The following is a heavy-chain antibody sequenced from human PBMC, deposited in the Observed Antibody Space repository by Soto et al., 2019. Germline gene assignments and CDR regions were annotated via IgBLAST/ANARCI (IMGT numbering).Heavy chain of an antibody. V-gene: IGHV4-59*01. Sequence: SKRLSRTCILCLGSITSYHCSCIRQFPGKGLEWIAYTSYTGNTNYNPSLQSRVTISMDTSKNQLSLKLTSMTAADTAVYYCGRDMHAGFIHHSDPRGQGTLVTVSS. CDR3: GRDMHAGFIHHSDP. D-gene: IGHD2-8*01. CDR1: LGSITSYH. CDR2: TSYTGNT. J-gene: IGHJ5*02.